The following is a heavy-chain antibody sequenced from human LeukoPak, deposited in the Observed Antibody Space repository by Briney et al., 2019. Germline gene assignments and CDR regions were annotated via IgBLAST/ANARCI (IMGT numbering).Heavy chain of an antibody. Sequence: GGSLRLSCAASGFTVSRSHMSWVRQAPGKGPEWVSVISFNGNNKYCADSVKGRFTISRDNSKNTLFLQMNSLRAEDTAVYYCARDVWDYCTDGVCYPTYYYYGMDVWGQGTTVTVSS. V-gene: IGHV3-30-3*01. CDR1: GFTVSRSH. CDR3: ARDVWDYCTDGVCYPTYYYYGMDV. J-gene: IGHJ6*02. D-gene: IGHD2-8*01. CDR2: ISFNGNNK.